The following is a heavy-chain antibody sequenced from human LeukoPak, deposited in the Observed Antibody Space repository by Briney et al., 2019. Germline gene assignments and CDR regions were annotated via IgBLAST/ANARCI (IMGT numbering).Heavy chain of an antibody. CDR3: ARERVVVITYYYYGMDV. D-gene: IGHD3-22*01. Sequence: PGGSLRLSCAASGFTFSTFWMTWVRQAPGKGLEWVANIKQDGSEEYYVDSVKGRFTISRDSAKNSLYLQMNSLRAEDTAVYYCARERVVVITYYYYGMDVWGQGTTVTVSS. CDR2: IKQDGSEE. J-gene: IGHJ6*02. CDR1: GFTFSTFW. V-gene: IGHV3-7*01.